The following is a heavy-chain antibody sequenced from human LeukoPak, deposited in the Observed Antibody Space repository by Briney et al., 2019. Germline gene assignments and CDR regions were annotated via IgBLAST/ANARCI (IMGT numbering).Heavy chain of an antibody. CDR3: ARDVDHDDSTGKGLVDF. D-gene: IGHD4-11*01. V-gene: IGHV1-2*02. CDR2: INPNRGGT. J-gene: IGHJ3*01. Sequence: ASVKVSCKASGYIFTGYYMHWVRQAPGQGLEWMGWINPNRGGTNYAQKFQGRVTMTRDTSINTAYMELNRLTSDDTALYYCARDVDHDDSTGKGLVDFWGQGTTVTVSS. CDR1: GYIFTGYY.